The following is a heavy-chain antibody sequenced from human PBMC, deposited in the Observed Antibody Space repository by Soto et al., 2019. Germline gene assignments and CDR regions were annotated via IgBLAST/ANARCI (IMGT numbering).Heavy chain of an antibody. CDR2: IYYSGST. CDR1: GGSISSYY. V-gene: IGHV4-59*08. D-gene: IGHD1-26*01. Sequence: SETLSLTCTVSGGSISSYYWSWIRQPPGKGLEWIGYIYYSGSTNYNPSLKSRVTISVDTSKNQFSLKLSSVTAADTAVYYCARLPYSGSYYYYGMDVWGQGTTVTVSS. J-gene: IGHJ6*02. CDR3: ARLPYSGSYYYYGMDV.